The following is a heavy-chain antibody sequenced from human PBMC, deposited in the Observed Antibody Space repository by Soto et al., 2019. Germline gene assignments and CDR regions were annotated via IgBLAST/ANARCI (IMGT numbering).Heavy chain of an antibody. CDR3: AREGGRYCSGGSCQVDY. CDR1: GGSISSSSYY. D-gene: IGHD2-15*01. CDR2: IYYSGNT. J-gene: IGHJ4*02. V-gene: IGHV4-39*02. Sequence: SETLSLTCTVSGGSISSSSYYWGWIRQPPGKGLEWIGSIYYSGNTYYTPSLKSRVTISVDTSKNQFSLKLSSVTAADTAVYYCAREGGRYCSGGSCQVDYWGQGTLVTVS.